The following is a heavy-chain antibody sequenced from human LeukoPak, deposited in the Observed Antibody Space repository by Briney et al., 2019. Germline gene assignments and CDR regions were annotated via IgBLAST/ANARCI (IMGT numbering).Heavy chain of an antibody. CDR2: INPNSGGT. CDR1: GYTITGYY. Sequence: ASVKVSCKASGYTITGYYLHWVRQAPGQGLEWMGRINPNSGGTNSAQKFQGRITMTRDTSISTAYMELSGLRSDDTAVYYCARARGDDTVSYFDYWGQGTLVTVSS. V-gene: IGHV1-2*06. CDR3: ARARGDDTVSYFDY. J-gene: IGHJ4*02. D-gene: IGHD3-22*01.